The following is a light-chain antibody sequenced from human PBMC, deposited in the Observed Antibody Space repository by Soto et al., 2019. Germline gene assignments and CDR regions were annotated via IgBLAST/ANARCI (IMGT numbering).Light chain of an antibody. Sequence: EIVLTQSPATLFLSPGERATLSCRASQSVSSFLAWYQQKPGQAPRLLIYDASNRGTGIPARFSGSGFGTDFTLTISSLEPEDFAVYYCQQRSNWPLTFGGGTK. CDR3: QQRSNWPLT. CDR1: QSVSSF. CDR2: DAS. V-gene: IGKV3-11*01. J-gene: IGKJ4*01.